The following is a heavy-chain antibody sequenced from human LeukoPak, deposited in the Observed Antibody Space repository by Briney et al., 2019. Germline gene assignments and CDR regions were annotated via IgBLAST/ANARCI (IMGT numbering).Heavy chain of an antibody. Sequence: PSETLSLTCAVYGGSFSGYYWSWIRQPPGKGLEWIGEINHSGSTNYNPSLKSRVTISVDTSKNQFSLKLSSVTAADMAVYYCARDKGLHYFDYWGQGTLVTVSS. D-gene: IGHD5-18*01. CDR1: GGSFSGYY. CDR2: INHSGST. J-gene: IGHJ4*02. CDR3: ARDKGLHYFDY. V-gene: IGHV4-34*01.